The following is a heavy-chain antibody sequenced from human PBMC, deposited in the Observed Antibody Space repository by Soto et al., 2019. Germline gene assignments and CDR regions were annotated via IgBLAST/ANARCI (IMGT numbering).Heavy chain of an antibody. CDR1: SGSVSSGNYY. CDR3: AKESGGSSPLHFDH. D-gene: IGHD2-15*01. V-gene: IGHV4-30-4*08. CDR2: IYYSGST. J-gene: IGHJ4*02. Sequence: QVQLQESGPGLVKPSETLSLTCTVSSGSVSSGNYYWSWIRQSPGKGLEWIGYIYYSGSTYYNPSLKSRVTMSFDTSGNQFSLKLSSVTAADTAVYYCAKESGGSSPLHFDHWGQGTLVTVSP.